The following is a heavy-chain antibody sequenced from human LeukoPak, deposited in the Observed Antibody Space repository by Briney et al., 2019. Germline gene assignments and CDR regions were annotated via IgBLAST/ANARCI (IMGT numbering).Heavy chain of an antibody. CDR1: GGTMTNYY. D-gene: IGHD3-22*01. Sequence: PSETLSLTCTVSGGTMTNYYWSWIRQPAGKELEWIGRIYSSGSTNYNPSLKSRVTMSVDTSKNQFSLNLTSVTVADTAVYFCARVGVVESSGYHDYYFDFWGQGSLVTVSS. V-gene: IGHV4-4*07. CDR3: ARVGVVESSGYHDYYFDF. CDR2: IYSSGST. J-gene: IGHJ4*02.